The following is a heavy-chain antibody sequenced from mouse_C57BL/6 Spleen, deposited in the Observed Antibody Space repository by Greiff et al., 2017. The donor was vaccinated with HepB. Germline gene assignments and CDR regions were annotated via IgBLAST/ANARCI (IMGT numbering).Heavy chain of an antibody. V-gene: IGHV1-55*01. CDR2: IYPGSGST. D-gene: IGHD6-5*01. CDR1: GYTFTSYW. CDR3: AGRGAYDYYAMDY. J-gene: IGHJ4*01. Sequence: QVQLQQSGAELVKPGASVKMSCKASGYTFTSYWITWVKQRPGQGLEWIGDIYPGSGSTNYNEKFKSKATLTVDTSSSTAYMQLSSLTSEDSAVYYSAGRGAYDYYAMDYWGQGTSVTVSS.